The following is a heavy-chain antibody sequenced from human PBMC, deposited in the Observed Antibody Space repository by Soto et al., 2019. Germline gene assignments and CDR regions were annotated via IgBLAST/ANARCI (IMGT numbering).Heavy chain of an antibody. V-gene: IGHV1-69*13. CDR1: GGTFSSYA. CDR3: ASLGYCSGGSCLLDYYYYYGMDL. Sequence: SVKVSCKASGGTFSSYAISWVRQAPGQGLEWMGGIIPIFGTANYAQKFQGRVTITADESTSTAYMELSSLRSEDTAVYYCASLGYCSGGSCLLDYYYYYGMDLWGQGTTVTVSS. D-gene: IGHD2-15*01. J-gene: IGHJ6*02. CDR2: IIPIFGTA.